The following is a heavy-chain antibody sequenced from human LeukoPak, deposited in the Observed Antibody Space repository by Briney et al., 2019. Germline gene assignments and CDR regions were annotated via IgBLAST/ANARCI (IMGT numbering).Heavy chain of an antibody. CDR3: ARSVHATEVNYFDY. CDR2: IYYSGST. Sequence: SETLSLTCTVSGGSISSGGYYWSWIRQHPGKGLEWIGYIYYSGSTYYNPSLKSRVTISVDTSKNQFSLKLSSVTAADTAVYYCARSVHATEVNYFDYWGQGTLVTVSS. J-gene: IGHJ4*02. CDR1: GGSISSGGYY. V-gene: IGHV4-31*03. D-gene: IGHD2-15*01.